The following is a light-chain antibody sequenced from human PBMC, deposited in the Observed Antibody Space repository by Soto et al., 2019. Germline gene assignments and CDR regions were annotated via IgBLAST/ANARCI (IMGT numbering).Light chain of an antibody. Sequence: AWDQQKAGQAPRLLIYGASSSASGVPDRFSGSGSGTDFTLTITRLEPDDFALYYCQHYATWPRTFGQGTKVEVK. CDR3: QHYATWPRT. CDR2: GAS. J-gene: IGKJ1*01. V-gene: IGKV3-20*01.